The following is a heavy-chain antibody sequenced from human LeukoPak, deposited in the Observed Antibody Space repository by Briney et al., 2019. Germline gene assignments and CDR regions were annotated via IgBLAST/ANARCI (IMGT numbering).Heavy chain of an antibody. CDR2: IYYSGST. CDR1: GGSISSSSYY. Sequence: SETLSLTCTVSGGSISSSSYYWGWIRQPPGKGLEWIGSIYYSGSTYYNPSLKSRVTISVDTSKNQFSLKLSSVTAADTAVYYCARLADSSGYYYLFPTYYYYYMDVWGKGTTVTISS. CDR3: ARLADSSGYYYLFPTYYYYYMDV. J-gene: IGHJ6*03. D-gene: IGHD3-22*01. V-gene: IGHV4-39*01.